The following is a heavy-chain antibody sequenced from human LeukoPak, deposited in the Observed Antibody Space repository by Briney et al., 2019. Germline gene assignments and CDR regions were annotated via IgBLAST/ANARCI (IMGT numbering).Heavy chain of an antibody. CDR1: GGSFSGYY. CDR3: ARGRVDYVWGSYRYTGPLPPDY. Sequence: PSETLSLTCAVYGGSFSGYYWSWIRQPPGKGLEWIGEINHSGSTNYNPSLKSRVTISVDTSKNQFSLKLSSVTAADTAVYYCARGRVDYVWGSYRYTGPLPPDYWGQGTLVTVSS. D-gene: IGHD3-16*02. CDR2: INHSGST. V-gene: IGHV4-34*01. J-gene: IGHJ4*02.